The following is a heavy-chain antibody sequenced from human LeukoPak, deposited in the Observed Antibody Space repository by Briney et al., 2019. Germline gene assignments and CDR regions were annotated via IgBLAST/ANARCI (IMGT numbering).Heavy chain of an antibody. CDR3: AKAFYGGSYYSDY. D-gene: IGHD1-26*01. CDR2: ISWNSGSI. V-gene: IGHV3-9*01. Sequence: PGGSLRLSCAASGFAFDDYAMHWVRQAPGKGLEWVSGISWNSGSIGYADSVKGRFTISRDNAKNSLYLQMNSLRAEDTALYCCAKAFYGGSYYSDYWGQGTLVTVSS. J-gene: IGHJ4*02. CDR1: GFAFDDYA.